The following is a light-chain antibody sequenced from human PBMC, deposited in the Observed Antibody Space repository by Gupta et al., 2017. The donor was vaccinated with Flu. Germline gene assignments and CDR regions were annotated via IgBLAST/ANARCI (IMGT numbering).Light chain of an antibody. CDR2: SVS. CDR3: QQSYSNPRT. CDR1: QSISTY. J-gene: IGKJ1*01. Sequence: DIQMTQSPSSLSASVGDRVTITCRTTQSISTYLNWYKQKPGKVPKVLIYSVSTLQSGVPSRFSGSGSGTEFTLTISSLQPEDFATYYCQQSYSNPRTFGQGTKV. V-gene: IGKV1-39*01.